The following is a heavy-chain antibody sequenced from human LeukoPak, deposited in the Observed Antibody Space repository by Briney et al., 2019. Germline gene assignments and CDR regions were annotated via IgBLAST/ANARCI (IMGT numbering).Heavy chain of an antibody. CDR2: IYYSGST. CDR3: ARDRIAAAGTRYHYYYYYGMDV. V-gene: IGHV4-31*03. CDR1: GGSISSGGYY. Sequence: SQTLSLTCTVSGGSISSGGYYRSWIRQHPGKGLEWIGYIYYSGSTYYNPSLKSRVTISVDTSKNQFSLKLSSVTAADTAVYYCARDRIAAAGTRYHYYYYYGMDVWGQGTTVTVSS. D-gene: IGHD6-13*01. J-gene: IGHJ6*02.